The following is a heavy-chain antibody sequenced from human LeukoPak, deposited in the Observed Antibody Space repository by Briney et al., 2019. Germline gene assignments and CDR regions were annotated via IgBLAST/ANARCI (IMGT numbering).Heavy chain of an antibody. CDR3: ARQVGNAYYAAYFDY. Sequence: GESLKISCKGSGYSFTSYWIGWVRQMPGEGLEWMGIIYPGDSDTRYSPSFQGQVTISADKSISTAYLQWSSLKASDTAMYYCARQVGNAYYAAYFDYWGQGTLVTVSS. J-gene: IGHJ4*02. CDR1: GYSFTSYW. CDR2: IYPGDSDT. V-gene: IGHV5-51*01. D-gene: IGHD3-10*01.